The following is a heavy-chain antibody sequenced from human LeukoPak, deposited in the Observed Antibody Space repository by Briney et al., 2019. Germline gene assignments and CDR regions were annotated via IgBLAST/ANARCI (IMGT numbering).Heavy chain of an antibody. V-gene: IGHV3-53*01. Sequence: GGSLRLSCAASGFTVSSNYMSWVRQAPGKGLEWVSVIYIGGSTYYADSVKGRFTISRDNSKNTLYLQMNSLRAEDTAVYYCARGRSSGWIYYFDYWGQGTLVTVSS. CDR1: GFTVSSNY. CDR3: ARGRSSGWIYYFDY. CDR2: IYIGGST. D-gene: IGHD6-19*01. J-gene: IGHJ4*02.